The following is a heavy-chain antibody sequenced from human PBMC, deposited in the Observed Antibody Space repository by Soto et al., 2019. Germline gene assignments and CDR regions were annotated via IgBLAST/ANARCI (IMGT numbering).Heavy chain of an antibody. V-gene: IGHV1-69*13. CDR2: IIPIFGTA. CDR1: GGTFSSYS. D-gene: IGHD4-17*01. Sequence: SVKVSCKASGGTFSSYSISWVRQAPGQGLEWMGGIIPIFGTANYAQKFQGRVTITADESTSTAYMELSSLRSEDTAVYYCAIGGDYTYYYYGMDVWGQGTTVTVSS. J-gene: IGHJ6*02. CDR3: AIGGDYTYYYYGMDV.